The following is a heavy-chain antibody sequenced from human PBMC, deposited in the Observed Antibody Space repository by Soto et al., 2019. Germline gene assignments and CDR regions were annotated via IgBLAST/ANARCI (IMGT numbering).Heavy chain of an antibody. CDR2: ISAYNGNT. V-gene: IGHV1-18*01. Sequence: QVQLVQSGAEVKKPGASVKVSCKASGYTFTSYGISWVRQAPGQGLEWMGWISAYNGNTNYAQKLQGRVTMTTDTTTSTAYMELRSLRADATAEYYCARGIVVVPAAIGYYYMDVWGKGTTVTVSS. J-gene: IGHJ6*03. CDR3: ARGIVVVPAAIGYYYMDV. CDR1: GYTFTSYG. D-gene: IGHD2-2*01.